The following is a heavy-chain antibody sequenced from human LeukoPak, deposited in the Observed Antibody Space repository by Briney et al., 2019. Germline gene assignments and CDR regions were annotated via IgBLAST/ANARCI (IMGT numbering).Heavy chain of an antibody. CDR1: GYTFTSYG. Sequence: ASVKVSCKASGYTFTSYGISWVRQAPGQGLEWMGWISAYNGNTNYAQKLQGRVTMTTDTSTSTAYMELRSLRSDDTAVYYCARVYCSSTSCYRANYYGMDVWGQGTTVTVSS. CDR3: ARVYCSSTSCYRANYYGMDV. CDR2: ISAYNGNT. J-gene: IGHJ6*02. V-gene: IGHV1-18*01. D-gene: IGHD2-2*02.